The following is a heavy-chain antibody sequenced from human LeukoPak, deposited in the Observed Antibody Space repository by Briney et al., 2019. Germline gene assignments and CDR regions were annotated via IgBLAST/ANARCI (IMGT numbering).Heavy chain of an antibody. J-gene: IGHJ4*02. D-gene: IGHD2-2*01. CDR2: IYPGDSDT. CDR1: GYSFTNYW. CDR3: ARRGYCAITTCYRLFDY. V-gene: IGHV5-51*01. Sequence: GESLKSSSKGSGYSFTNYWIGWGRQMPAKKLEWRGIIYPGDSDTRYSPSFQGQVTISADKSITTAYLQWSSLKASETAMYYCARRGYCAITTCYRLFDYWGQGTLVTVSS.